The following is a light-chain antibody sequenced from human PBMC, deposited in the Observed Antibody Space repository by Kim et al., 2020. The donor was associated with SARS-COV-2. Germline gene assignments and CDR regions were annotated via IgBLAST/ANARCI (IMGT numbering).Light chain of an antibody. CDR2: DAF. CDR3: QQYDSFSVT. Sequence: GDRVTITCRASQSISAWLAWYQQKPGKAPNLLIYDAFSLKTGVPSRFSGSGSGTEFTLTINSLQPDDFATYYCQQYDSFSVTFGQGTRL. CDR1: QSISAW. J-gene: IGKJ5*01. V-gene: IGKV1-5*01.